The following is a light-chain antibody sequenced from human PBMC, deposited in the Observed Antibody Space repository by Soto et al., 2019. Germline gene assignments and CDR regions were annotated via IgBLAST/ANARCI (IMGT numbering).Light chain of an antibody. V-gene: IGLV2-14*01. Sequence: QSALTQPASVSGSPGQLITISCTGTSNDVGGDNYVSWYQQYPDKAPTLIIYDVSNRPSGVSTRFSGSKSGNRASLTISGLQAEDEADYYCSSYTTTTTSCVFGTGTKVTVL. CDR2: DVS. CDR1: SNDVGGDNY. J-gene: IGLJ1*01. CDR3: SSYTTTTTSCV.